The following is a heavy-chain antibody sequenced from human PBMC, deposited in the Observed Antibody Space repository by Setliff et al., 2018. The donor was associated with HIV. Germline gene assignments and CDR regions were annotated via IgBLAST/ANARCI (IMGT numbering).Heavy chain of an antibody. V-gene: IGHV3-30*02. J-gene: IGHJ4*02. CDR3: ATIVESSGYHGGNYFDF. CDR1: GFTFSSFG. CDR2: IQYDGSNK. D-gene: IGHD3-22*01. Sequence: LRLSCAASGFTFSSFGMHWVRQAPGKGLEWVSFIQYDGSNKYYAESVKGRFTLSRDNSKNTLYLQMNSLRVEDTAVYYCATIVESSGYHGGNYFDFWGRGSLVTVSS.